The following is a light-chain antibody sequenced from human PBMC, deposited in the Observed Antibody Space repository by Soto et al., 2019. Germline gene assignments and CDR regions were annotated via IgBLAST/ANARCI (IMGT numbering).Light chain of an antibody. Sequence: QSVLTQPPSASGSPGQSVTISCTGTSSDVGDYNYVSWYQQHPGKAPKLMIYEVSKRPSGVPDRFSGSKSGNTASLTVSGLQAEDEADYYCSSYAGSNNHWVFGGGTKVTVL. V-gene: IGLV2-8*01. CDR2: EVS. CDR1: SSDVGDYNY. CDR3: SSYAGSNNHWV. J-gene: IGLJ3*02.